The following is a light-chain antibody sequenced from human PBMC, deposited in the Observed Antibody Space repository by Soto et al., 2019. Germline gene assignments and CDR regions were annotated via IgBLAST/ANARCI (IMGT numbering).Light chain of an antibody. V-gene: IGKV3-20*01. CDR3: QQYGTSPRT. CDR2: GAS. CDR1: QSVSSSY. J-gene: IGKJ1*01. Sequence: EIVLTQSPCTLSLSPGERATLSWRASQSVSSSYLAWYQQKPGQAPRLLIYGASSRATGIPDRFSGSGSGTDFTLTISRLEPEDFAVYYCQQYGTSPRTFGQGTKVDI.